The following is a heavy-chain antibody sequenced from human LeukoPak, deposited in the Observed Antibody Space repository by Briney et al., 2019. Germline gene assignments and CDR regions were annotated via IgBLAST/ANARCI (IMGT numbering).Heavy chain of an antibody. D-gene: IGHD6-19*01. J-gene: IGHJ5*02. Sequence: GGSLRLSCAASGFTFSTSTMNWVRQAPGKGLERVSSISSSNDYIYYADSVKGRFTISRDNVKNVLYLPMNSLRAEDTAVYYCVRIPNSAGFPNWFDPWGQGTLVTVSS. V-gene: IGHV3-21*01. CDR2: ISSSNDYI. CDR3: VRIPNSAGFPNWFDP. CDR1: GFTFSTST.